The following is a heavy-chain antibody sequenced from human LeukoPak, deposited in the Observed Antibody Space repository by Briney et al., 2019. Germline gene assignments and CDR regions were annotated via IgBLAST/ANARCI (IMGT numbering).Heavy chain of an antibody. CDR1: GFTFSSYG. J-gene: IGHJ4*02. CDR2: IRYDGSNK. CDR3: AKRSSSNKASSPFDY. D-gene: IGHD6-13*01. Sequence: GGSLRLSCAASGFTFSSYGMHWVRQAPGKGPEWVAFIRYDGSNKYYADSVKGRFTISRDNSKNTLYLQMNSLRAEDTAVYYCAKRSSSNKASSPFDYWGQGTLVTVSS. V-gene: IGHV3-30*02.